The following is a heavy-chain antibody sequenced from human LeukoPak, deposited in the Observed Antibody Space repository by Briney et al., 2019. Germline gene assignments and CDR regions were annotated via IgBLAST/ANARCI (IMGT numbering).Heavy chain of an antibody. V-gene: IGHV4-61*01. J-gene: IGHJ4*02. Sequence: SETLSLTCTVSGGSVSSGSYYWSWIRQPPGKGLEWIGYIYYSGSTNYSPSLKSRVTISVDTSKNQFSLKLTSVTAADTAVYYCAREGGFYRGLDYSGPGTLVIVSS. CDR1: GGSVSSGSYY. CDR2: IYYSGST. CDR3: AREGGFYRGLDY. D-gene: IGHD2/OR15-2a*01.